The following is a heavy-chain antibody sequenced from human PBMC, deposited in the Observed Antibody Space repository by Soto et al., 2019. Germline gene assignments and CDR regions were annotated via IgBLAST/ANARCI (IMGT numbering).Heavy chain of an antibody. CDR2: IYGDNDK. V-gene: IGHV2-5*02. J-gene: IGHJ4*02. CDR1: GFSLSNSGVG. Sequence: QITLKESGPSPVKPTQTLTVTCTFSGFSLSNSGVGVAWIRQPPGKALEWLALIYGDNDKRYSPSLKTRLTIPKDTSKNQVVLTMTNMAPVDTATYYCAHCTLHDYGVYEPGTSHVFDSWGQGTLVTVSS. CDR3: AHCTLHDYGVYEPGTSHVFDS. D-gene: IGHD4-17*01.